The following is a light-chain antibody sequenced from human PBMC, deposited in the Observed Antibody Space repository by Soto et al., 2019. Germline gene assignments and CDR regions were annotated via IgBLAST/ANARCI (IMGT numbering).Light chain of an antibody. CDR2: DAS. Sequence: EIVLTQSPATLSLSPGERATLSCRASQSVSSYLIWYRQQPGQAHRLLMYDASNWATGIPARFSGSGSGTDFTLTISRLEPEDFAVYYCQQRSKWPLTFGGRTQVQIK. V-gene: IGKV3-11*01. J-gene: IGKJ4*01. CDR3: QQRSKWPLT. CDR1: QSVSSY.